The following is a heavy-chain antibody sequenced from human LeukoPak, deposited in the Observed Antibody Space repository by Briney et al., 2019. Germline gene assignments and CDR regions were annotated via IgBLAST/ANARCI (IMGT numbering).Heavy chain of an antibody. CDR1: GFTFSSQA. CDR2: ISESGDAT. CDR3: AKDPEF. V-gene: IGHV3-23*01. J-gene: IGHJ4*02. D-gene: IGHD3-10*01. Sequence: GGSLRLSCAVSGFTFSSQAMSWVRQAPGKGLEWLSGISESGDATFNIDSVKGRFTISRDNSRNTLYLQMDSLRAEDTAVYYCAKDPEFWGQGTLVTVSS.